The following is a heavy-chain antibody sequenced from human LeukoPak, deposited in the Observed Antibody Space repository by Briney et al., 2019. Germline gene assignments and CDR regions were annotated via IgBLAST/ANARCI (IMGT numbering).Heavy chain of an antibody. CDR1: GYTFTSYG. V-gene: IGHV1-18*01. CDR3: ARDGRIAVAGRYYYYMDV. Sequence: ASVKVSCKASGYTFTSYGISWVRQAPGQGLEWMGWISAYNGNTNYAQKLQGRVTMTTDTSTSTAYMELSRLRSDDTAVYYCARDGRIAVAGRYYYYMDVWGKGTTVTISS. D-gene: IGHD6-19*01. CDR2: ISAYNGNT. J-gene: IGHJ6*03.